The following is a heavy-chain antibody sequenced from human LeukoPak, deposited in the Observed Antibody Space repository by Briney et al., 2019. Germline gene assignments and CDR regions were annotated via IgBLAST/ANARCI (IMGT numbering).Heavy chain of an antibody. CDR3: ARDGAAAGLYFDL. V-gene: IGHV3-7*01. Sequence: GGSLRLSCEVSGSTFTDYWMNWVRQAPGKGPEWVASIRQDGSEKTYVDSVKGRFTISRDNTKNSLSLQLNGLRAEDTAVYYCARDGAAAGLYFDLWGQGTLVTVSS. CDR1: GSTFTDYW. D-gene: IGHD6-13*01. J-gene: IGHJ4*01. CDR2: IRQDGSEK.